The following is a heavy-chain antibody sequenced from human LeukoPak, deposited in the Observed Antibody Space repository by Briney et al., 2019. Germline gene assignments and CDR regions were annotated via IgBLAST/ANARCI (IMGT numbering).Heavy chain of an antibody. V-gene: IGHV1-18*01. J-gene: IGHJ3*02. CDR1: GYTFTSYG. CDR3: ARVYCSGGSCLDAFDI. CDR2: ISAYSGHT. D-gene: IGHD2-15*01. Sequence: ASVKVSCKASGYTFTSYGISWVRQAPGQGLEWMGWISAYSGHTYYARNLQGRVTMTTHTSTSTAYMELRGLRSDDTAVYYCARVYCSGGSCLDAFDIWGQGTMVIVSS.